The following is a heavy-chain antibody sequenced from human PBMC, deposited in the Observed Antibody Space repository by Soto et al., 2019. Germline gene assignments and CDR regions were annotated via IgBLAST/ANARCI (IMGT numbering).Heavy chain of an antibody. Sequence: VQLLESGGGLVQPGGSLRLSCAASGFTFSSYAMSWVRQAPGKGLEWVAVIWYDGSNKYYADSVKGRFTISRDNSKNTLYLQMNSLRAEDTAVYYCARDRRVAAAGTTDYWGQGTLVTVSS. D-gene: IGHD6-13*01. V-gene: IGHV3-33*08. J-gene: IGHJ4*02. CDR1: GFTFSSYA. CDR2: IWYDGSNK. CDR3: ARDRRVAAAGTTDY.